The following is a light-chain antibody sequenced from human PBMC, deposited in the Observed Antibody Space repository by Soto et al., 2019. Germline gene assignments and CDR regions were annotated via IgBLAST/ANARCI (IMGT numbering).Light chain of an antibody. CDR3: QQYDSYPLT. V-gene: IGKV1-5*03. J-gene: IGKJ4*01. CDR2: KTS. CDR1: QSISSW. Sequence: DIQMTQSPSTLSASVGDRVTITCRASQSISSWLAWYQQKPGKAPNLLIYKTSSLESGVPSRFSGSGSWTEFTLTVNSLQPDDFATYYCQQYDSYPLTFGGGTKVEIK.